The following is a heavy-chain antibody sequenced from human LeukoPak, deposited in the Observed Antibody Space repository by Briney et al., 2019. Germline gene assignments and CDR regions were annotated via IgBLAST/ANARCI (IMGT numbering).Heavy chain of an antibody. Sequence: GGSLRLSCAASGFNFSAYSMNWVRQAPGKGLEWVSSITSGDFVYYAAALKGRFTISGDNAKSSLYLEMNSLRADDTAVYYCARGGFNMVRGVIIPSNSYFYYMDIWGKGTTVTVSS. CDR2: ITSGDFV. D-gene: IGHD3-10*01. CDR3: ARGGFNMVRGVIIPSNSYFYYMDI. J-gene: IGHJ6*03. CDR1: GFNFSAYS. V-gene: IGHV3-69-1*01.